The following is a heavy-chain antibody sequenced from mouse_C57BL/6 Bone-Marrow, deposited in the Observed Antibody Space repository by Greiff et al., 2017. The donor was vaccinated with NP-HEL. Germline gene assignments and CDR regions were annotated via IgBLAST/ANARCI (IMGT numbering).Heavy chain of an antibody. CDR1: GYTFTSYW. D-gene: IGHD1-1*01. CDR2: IYPGSGST. Sequence: VQLQQPGAELVKPGASVKMSCKASGYTFTSYWITWVKQRPGQGLEWIGDIYPGSGSTNYNEKFKSKATLTVDTSSSTAYMQLSSLTSEDSAVYYCASSYYYGSSYEDYYAMDYWGQGTSVTVSS. J-gene: IGHJ4*01. CDR3: ASSYYYGSSYEDYYAMDY. V-gene: IGHV1-55*01.